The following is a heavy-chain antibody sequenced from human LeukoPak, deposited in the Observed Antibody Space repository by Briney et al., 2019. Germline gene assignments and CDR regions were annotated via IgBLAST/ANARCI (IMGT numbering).Heavy chain of an antibody. CDR1: GGSASSGSYY. Sequence: SETLSLTCTVSGGSASSGSYYWSWIRQPPGKGLEWIGYIYYSGSTNYNPSLKSRVTISVDTSKNQFSLKLSSVTAADTAVYYCARADSYYYDSSGFFDYWGQGTLVTVSS. J-gene: IGHJ4*02. D-gene: IGHD3-22*01. V-gene: IGHV4-61*01. CDR2: IYYSGST. CDR3: ARADSYYYDSSGFFDY.